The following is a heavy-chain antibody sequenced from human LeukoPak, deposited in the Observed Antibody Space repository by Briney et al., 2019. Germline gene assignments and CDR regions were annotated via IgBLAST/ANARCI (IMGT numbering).Heavy chain of an antibody. CDR2: IYHSGST. D-gene: IGHD3-22*01. CDR3: ARVPYDSSGYYYFDY. V-gene: IGHV4-30-2*05. Sequence: SETLSLTCAVSGGSISSGGCSWNWIRQPPGKGLEWIGYIYHSGSTYYNPSLRSRLTISVDTSKNQFSLKLSSVTAADTAVYYCARVPYDSSGYYYFDYWGQGSLVTVSS. CDR1: GGSISSGGCS. J-gene: IGHJ4*02.